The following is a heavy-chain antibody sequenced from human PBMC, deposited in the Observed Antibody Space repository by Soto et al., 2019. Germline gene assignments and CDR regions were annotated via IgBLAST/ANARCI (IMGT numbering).Heavy chain of an antibody. J-gene: IGHJ5*02. CDR2: IYYSGST. V-gene: IGHV4-59*01. CDR1: GGSISIYY. CDR3: ARAEQWLVHRWFDP. D-gene: IGHD6-19*01. Sequence: PSETLSLTCTVSGGSISIYYWSWIRQPPGKGLEWIGYIYYSGSTNYNPSLKSRVTISVDTSKNQFSLKLSSVTAADTAVYYCARAEQWLVHRWFDPWGQGTLVTVS.